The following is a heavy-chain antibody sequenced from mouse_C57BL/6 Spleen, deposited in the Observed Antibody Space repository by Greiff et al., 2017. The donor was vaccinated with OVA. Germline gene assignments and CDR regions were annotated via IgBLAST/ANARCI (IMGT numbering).Heavy chain of an antibody. D-gene: IGHD2-4*01. CDR3: ATPYDYDLVFSY. J-gene: IGHJ3*01. CDR2: IWSGGST. V-gene: IGHV2-5*01. CDR1: GFSLTSYG. Sequence: VKLVESGPGLVQPSQSLSITCTVSGFSLTSYGVHWVRQSPGKGLEWLGVIWSGGSTDYNAAFMSRLSITKDNSKSQVFLKMNSLQADDTAIYYCATPYDYDLVFSYWGQGTLVTVSA.